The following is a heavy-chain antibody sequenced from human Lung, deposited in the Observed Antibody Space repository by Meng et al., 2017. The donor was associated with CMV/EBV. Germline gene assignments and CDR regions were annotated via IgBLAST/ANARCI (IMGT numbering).Heavy chain of an antibody. CDR1: GFNVRDKY. Sequence: EVHLVESGGGLVQPGGSLRLSCAASGFNVRDKYMSWVRQAPGKGLEWVCIIYRGDNTYYIDSVKDRFTVSRDNSKNTMYLQMNSLRVEDTAVYYCTGDSVSNPNLDYLGQGPLVTVSS. D-gene: IGHD3-10*01. V-gene: IGHV3-66*01. CDR3: TGDSVSNPNLDY. J-gene: IGHJ4*02. CDR2: IYRGDNT.